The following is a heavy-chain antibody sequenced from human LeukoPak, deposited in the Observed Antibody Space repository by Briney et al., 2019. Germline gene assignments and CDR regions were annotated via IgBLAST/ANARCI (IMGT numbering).Heavy chain of an antibody. CDR2: INPNSGGT. D-gene: IGHD6-19*01. Sequence: ASVKVSCKASGYTFTGYYMHWVRQAPGQGLEWVGWINPNSGGTNYAQKFQGRVTMTRDTSISTAYMELSRLRSDDTAVYYCARISGWYGWFDPWGQGTLVTVSS. V-gene: IGHV1-2*02. CDR1: GYTFTGYY. CDR3: ARISGWYGWFDP. J-gene: IGHJ5*02.